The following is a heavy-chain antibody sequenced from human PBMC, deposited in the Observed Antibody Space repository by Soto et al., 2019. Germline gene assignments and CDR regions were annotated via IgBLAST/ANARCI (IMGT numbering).Heavy chain of an antibody. CDR1: GFTFSSYG. Sequence: GGSLRLSCAASGFTFSSYGMHWVRQAPGKGLEWVAVISYDGSNKYYADSVKGRFTISRDNSKNTLYLQMNSLRAEDTAVYYCAKEQLWSSYYYYGMDVWGQGTTVTVSS. CDR3: AKEQLWSSYYYYGMDV. J-gene: IGHJ6*02. CDR2: ISYDGSNK. V-gene: IGHV3-30*18. D-gene: IGHD5-18*01.